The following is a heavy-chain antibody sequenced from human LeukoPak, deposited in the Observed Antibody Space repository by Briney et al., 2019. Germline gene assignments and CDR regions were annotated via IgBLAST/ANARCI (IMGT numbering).Heavy chain of an antibody. Sequence: SGPTLVKPTQTLTLTCTFSGFSLSTSGVGVGWIRQPPGKALEWLALIYWDDDQRYSPSLKSRLTITKDTSKNQVALTMTNMDPVDTATYYCAQYGSGSRQSYYFDYWGQGTLATVSS. D-gene: IGHD3-10*01. CDR2: IYWDDDQ. CDR3: AQYGSGSRQSYYFDY. CDR1: GFSLSTSGVG. J-gene: IGHJ4*02. V-gene: IGHV2-5*02.